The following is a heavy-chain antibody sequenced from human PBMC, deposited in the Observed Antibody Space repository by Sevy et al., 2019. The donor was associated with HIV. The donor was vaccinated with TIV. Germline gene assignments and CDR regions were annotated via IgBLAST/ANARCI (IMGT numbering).Heavy chain of an antibody. CDR2: IYYTGST. V-gene: IGHV4-59*01. CDR1: GGSISAYY. J-gene: IGHJ5*02. D-gene: IGHD5-12*01. Sequence: SETLSLTCTVFGGSISAYYWSWSRQPPGKGLEYIGYIYYTGSTNYNPTLKSRVTISVDTSKNQFSLRLTSVTAADTAIYYCARAPPVRSGDDSLNWFDPWGQGTLVTVSS. CDR3: ARAPPVRSGDDSLNWFDP.